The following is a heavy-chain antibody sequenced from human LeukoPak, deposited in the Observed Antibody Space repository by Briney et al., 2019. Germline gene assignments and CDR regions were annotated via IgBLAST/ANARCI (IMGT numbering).Heavy chain of an antibody. Sequence: GGSLRLSCAASGFTFSRYSMNWVRQAPGKGLEWVSSIKGRFTISRDNAKNSLYLQMNSLRAEDTAVYYCARDFYDTSGYYYDYWGQGTLVTVSS. V-gene: IGHV3-21*01. CDR1: GFTFSRYS. CDR2: I. D-gene: IGHD3-22*01. J-gene: IGHJ4*02. CDR3: ARDFYDTSGYYYDY.